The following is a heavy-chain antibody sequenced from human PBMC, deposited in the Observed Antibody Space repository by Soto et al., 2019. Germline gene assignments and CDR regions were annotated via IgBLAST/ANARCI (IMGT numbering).Heavy chain of an antibody. V-gene: IGHV4-59*01. CDR2: IYYSGSA. CDR3: ARAYYDSSGWRVFDY. D-gene: IGHD3-22*01. CDR1: GGSISSYY. J-gene: IGHJ4*02. Sequence: ETLSVTCPVSGGSISSYYWSWMRQPPGKGLEWIDYIYYSGSANYNPSLKSRVTISVDTSKNQFSLKLSSVTAADTAVYYCARAYYDSSGWRVFDYWGQGTLVTVSS.